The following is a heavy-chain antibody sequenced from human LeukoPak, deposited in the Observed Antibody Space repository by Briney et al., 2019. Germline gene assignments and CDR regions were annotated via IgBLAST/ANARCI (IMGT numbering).Heavy chain of an antibody. D-gene: IGHD6-19*01. CDR2: INPSGGST. CDR1: GYTFTSYY. Sequence: VASVTVSCKASGYTFTSYYMHWVRQAPGQGLEWMGIINPSGGSTSYAQKLQGRVTMTRDTSTSTVYMELSSLRSEDTAVYYCAREGIAVAVDYWGQGTLVTVSS. J-gene: IGHJ4*02. V-gene: IGHV1-46*01. CDR3: AREGIAVAVDY.